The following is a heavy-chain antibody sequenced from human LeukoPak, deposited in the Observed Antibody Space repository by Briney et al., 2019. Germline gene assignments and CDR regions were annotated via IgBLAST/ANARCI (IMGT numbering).Heavy chain of an antibody. Sequence: SVKVSCKASGGTFSSYAISWVRQAPGQGLEWMGGIIPIFGTANYAQKFQGRVTITADKSTSTAYMELSSLRSEDTAVYYCASIAAAGIYFDYWGQGTLVTVSS. CDR3: ASIAAAGIYFDY. CDR2: IIPIFGTA. D-gene: IGHD6-13*01. J-gene: IGHJ4*02. V-gene: IGHV1-69*06. CDR1: GGTFSSYA.